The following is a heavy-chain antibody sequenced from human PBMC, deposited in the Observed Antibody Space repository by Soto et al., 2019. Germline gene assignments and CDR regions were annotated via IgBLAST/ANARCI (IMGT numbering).Heavy chain of an antibody. Sequence: PGGSLRLSCAASGFTISSYAINWVRQAPGRGLEWVSGISGSGGSTYYADSVKGRFTISRDNSKKKLYLQMNSLRAEDTAVYYCARDIVGATGYYYYGMDVWGQGTTVTVSS. CDR1: GFTISSYA. CDR3: ARDIVGATGYYYYGMDV. D-gene: IGHD1-26*01. J-gene: IGHJ6*02. V-gene: IGHV3-23*01. CDR2: ISGSGGST.